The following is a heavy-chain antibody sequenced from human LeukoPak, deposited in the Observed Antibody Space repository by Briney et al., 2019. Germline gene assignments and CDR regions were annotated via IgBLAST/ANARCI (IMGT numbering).Heavy chain of an antibody. V-gene: IGHV3-33*01. J-gene: IGHJ4*02. CDR3: ARDAQRGFDY. CDR1: GFTFSHYG. CDR2: IWSDGTNQ. Sequence: GGSLRLSCAASGFTFSHYGMHWVRQAPGKGLEWVSVIWSDGTNQFYADSVKGRFTISRDDSQKTVFLQMSSLRGEDTAIYYCARDAQRGFDYWGQGTLVTASS.